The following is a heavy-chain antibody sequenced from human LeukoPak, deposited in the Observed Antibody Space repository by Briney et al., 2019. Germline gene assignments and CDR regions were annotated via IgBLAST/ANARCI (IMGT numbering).Heavy chain of an antibody. CDR2: INHSGST. D-gene: IGHD2-8*02. J-gene: IGHJ4*02. CDR1: GGSLSGYY. Sequence: SETLSLTCAVYGGSLSGYYWSWIRQPPGKGLEWIGEINHSGSTNYNPSLKSRVTISVDTSKNQFSLKLTSVTAADTAVYYCAGDSTGLFFDYWGPGNLVTVSS. V-gene: IGHV4-34*01. CDR3: AGDSTGLFFDY.